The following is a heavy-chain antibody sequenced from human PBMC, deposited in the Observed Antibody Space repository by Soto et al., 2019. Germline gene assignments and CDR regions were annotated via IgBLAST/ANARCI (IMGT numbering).Heavy chain of an antibody. V-gene: IGHV3-7*01. CDR1: TFPFSTYW. CDR2: IHRDEIEK. Sequence: GGSLRLSCAASTFPFSTYWMTWVRQAPGKGLEWVANIHRDEIEKYYMDSVKGRFTISRDNAKNSLYLQMTSLRAEDTAVYYCAGGNALAVWGQGTTVTVSS. CDR3: AGGNALAV. J-gene: IGHJ6*02.